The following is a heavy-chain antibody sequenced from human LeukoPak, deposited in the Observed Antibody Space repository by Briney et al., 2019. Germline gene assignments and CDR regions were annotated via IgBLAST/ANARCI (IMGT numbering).Heavy chain of an antibody. D-gene: IGHD1-26*01. CDR1: GFTFSSYW. J-gene: IGHJ4*02. V-gene: IGHV3-74*01. CDR2: INSDGSST. CDR3: ARGGLGGATTGSDY. Sequence: GRSLRLSCAASGFTFSSYWMHWVRQAPGKGLVWVSRINSDGSSTSYADSVKGRFTISRDNAKNTLYLQMNSLRAEDTAVYYCARGGLGGATTGSDYWGQGTLVTVSS.